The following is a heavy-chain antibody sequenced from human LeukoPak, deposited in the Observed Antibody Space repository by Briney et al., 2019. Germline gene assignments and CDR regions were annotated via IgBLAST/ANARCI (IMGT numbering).Heavy chain of an antibody. J-gene: IGHJ4*02. D-gene: IGHD1-26*01. CDR1: GGSISDHY. Sequence: SETLSLTYTVSGGSISDHYLSWIRQTPGKRLQWIGYINYSGNTNYNPSLAGRVSVSVDTSKNRFSLKLSSVTAADTAVYYCARAGIVGGTFDYWGQGTLVTVSS. V-gene: IGHV4-59*08. CDR2: INYSGNT. CDR3: ARAGIVGGTFDY.